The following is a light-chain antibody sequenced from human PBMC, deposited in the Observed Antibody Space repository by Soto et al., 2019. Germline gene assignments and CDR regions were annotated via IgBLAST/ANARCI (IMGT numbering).Light chain of an antibody. Sequence: VLTQSPGTVSFSPGEGATLSCRASQSVSSSYLAWYQQKPGQAPRLLIYGASSRATGIPDRFSGSGSGTDFTLTISRLEPEDFAVYYCQQYGSSPRTFGQGTKVDIK. CDR1: QSVSSSY. CDR2: GAS. CDR3: QQYGSSPRT. V-gene: IGKV3-20*01. J-gene: IGKJ1*01.